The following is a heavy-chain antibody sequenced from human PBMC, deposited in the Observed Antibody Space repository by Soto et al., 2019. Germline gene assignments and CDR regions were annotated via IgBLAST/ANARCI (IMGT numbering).Heavy chain of an antibody. J-gene: IGHJ6*03. CDR2: MNPNSGNT. CDR1: GYTFTSYD. V-gene: IGHV1-8*01. CDR3: ARTQLLDYYYYYMDV. D-gene: IGHD2-2*01. Sequence: GASLKVCCKSSGYTFTSYDINWVRQATGQGLEWMGWMNPNSGNTGYAQKFQGRVTMTRNTSISTAYMELSSLRSEDTAVYYCARTQLLDYYYYYMDVWGKGTTVTVSS.